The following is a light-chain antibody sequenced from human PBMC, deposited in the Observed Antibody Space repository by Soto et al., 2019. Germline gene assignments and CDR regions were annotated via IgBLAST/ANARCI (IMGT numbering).Light chain of an antibody. CDR3: QNYRLAPCT. V-gene: IGKV1-27*01. CDR1: QDIINH. Sequence: EIPMTQSPASLSASVGDRVTITCRASQDIINHLAWYQQRPGKVPNLLIYGASTLPSAVPSRFRGSGSGTHFTLTISSLQPEDVATYYCQNYRLAPCTFGQGTKLEIK. J-gene: IGKJ5*01. CDR2: GAS.